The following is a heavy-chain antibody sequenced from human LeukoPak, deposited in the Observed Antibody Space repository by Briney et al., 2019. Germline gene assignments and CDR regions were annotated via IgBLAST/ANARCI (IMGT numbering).Heavy chain of an antibody. V-gene: IGHV4-39*01. CDR3: VRGLGGYYSSFDY. CDR2: SDYSGTT. Sequence: SETLSLTCIVSGGSISSGSYYWGWIRQPPGKGLEWIGRSDYSGTTSYNPSLKSRVTITVDTSKNQFSLRLSSVTAADTAVYYCVRGLGGYYSSFDYWGLGTLVTVSS. J-gene: IGHJ4*02. CDR1: GGSISSGSYY. D-gene: IGHD3-22*01.